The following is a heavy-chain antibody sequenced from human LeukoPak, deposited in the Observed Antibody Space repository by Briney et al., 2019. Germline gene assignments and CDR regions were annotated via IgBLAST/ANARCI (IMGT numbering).Heavy chain of an antibody. CDR2: INHSGST. V-gene: IGHV4-34*01. Sequence: SETLSLTCAVYGGSFSGYYWSWIRQPPGKGLEWIGEINHSGSTNYNPSLKSRVTISEDTSKKQFSLKLSSVTAADTAVYYCARGIGGYSGYGYYHYYYMDVWGNGTTVTVSS. CDR3: ARGIGGYSGYGYYHYYYMDV. D-gene: IGHD5-12*01. J-gene: IGHJ6*03. CDR1: GGSFSGYY.